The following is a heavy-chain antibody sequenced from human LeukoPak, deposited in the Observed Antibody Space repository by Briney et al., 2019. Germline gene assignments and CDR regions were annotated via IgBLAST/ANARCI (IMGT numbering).Heavy chain of an antibody. CDR3: ARPGQLGEYTPYYFDY. CDR2: IYPVDSDT. CDR1: GYSFTSYW. V-gene: IGHV5-51*01. D-gene: IGHD7-27*01. J-gene: IGHJ4*02. Sequence: GESLKISCKGSGYSFTSYWFGWVRQMPGKGLEWMGIIYPVDSDTRYSPSFQGQVTISADKSISTAYLQWSSLKASDTAMYYCARPGQLGEYTPYYFDYWGQGTLVTVSS.